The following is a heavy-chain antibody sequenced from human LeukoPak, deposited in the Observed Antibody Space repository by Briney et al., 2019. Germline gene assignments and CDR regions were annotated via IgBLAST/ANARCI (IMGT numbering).Heavy chain of an antibody. D-gene: IGHD3-3*01. CDR1: GFTFSSYA. Sequence: PGGSLRLSCAASGFTFSSYAMHWVRQAPGKGLEWVAVISYVGSNKYYADSVKGRFTISRDNSKNTLYLQMNSLRAEDTAVYYCARDYYDFWSGYFDYWGQGTLVTVSS. V-gene: IGHV3-30-3*01. CDR3: ARDYYDFWSGYFDY. J-gene: IGHJ4*02. CDR2: ISYVGSNK.